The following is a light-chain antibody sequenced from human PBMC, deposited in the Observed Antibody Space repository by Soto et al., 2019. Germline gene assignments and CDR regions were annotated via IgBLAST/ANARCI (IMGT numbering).Light chain of an antibody. Sequence: QSALTQPPSASGSPGQSVTISCTGTSSDVGGYKYVSWYQQHPGKAPILMIYEVSKRPSGVPDRFSGSKSGNTASLTVSGLQAEDEADYYCHSYAGSILGVFGVGTQLTFL. V-gene: IGLV2-8*01. CDR2: EVS. CDR3: HSYAGSILGV. J-gene: IGLJ3*02. CDR1: SSDVGGYKY.